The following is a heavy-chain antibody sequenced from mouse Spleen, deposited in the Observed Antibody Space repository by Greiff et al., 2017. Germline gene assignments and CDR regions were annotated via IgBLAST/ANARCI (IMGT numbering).Heavy chain of an antibody. Sequence: EVKLVESGGGLVQPGGSLSLSCAASGFTFTDYYMSWVRQPPGKALEWLGFIRNKANGYTTEYSASVKGRFTISRDNSQSILYLQMNALRAEDSATYSCAKGGGYDYDVSYWGQGTTLTVSS. CDR1: GFTFTDYY. CDR3: AKGGGYDYDVSY. CDR2: IRNKANGYTT. D-gene: IGHD2-4*01. J-gene: IGHJ2*01. V-gene: IGHV7-3*03.